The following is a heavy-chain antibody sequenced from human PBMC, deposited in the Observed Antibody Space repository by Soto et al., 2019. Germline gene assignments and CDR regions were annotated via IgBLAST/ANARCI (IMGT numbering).Heavy chain of an antibody. CDR3: ASLDSPYYYYGMDV. CDR1: GGTFSSYA. Sequence: GSSVNVSCKASGGTFSSYAISWVRQAPGQGLEWMGGIIPIFGTANYAQKFQGRVTITADESTSTAYMELSSLRSEDTAVYYCASLDSPYYYYGMDVWGQGTTVTVSS. V-gene: IGHV1-69*13. CDR2: IIPIFGTA. D-gene: IGHD2-21*01. J-gene: IGHJ6*02.